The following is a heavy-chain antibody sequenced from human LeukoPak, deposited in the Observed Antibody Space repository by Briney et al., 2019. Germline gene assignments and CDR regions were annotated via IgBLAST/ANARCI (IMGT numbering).Heavy chain of an antibody. D-gene: IGHD2/OR15-2a*01. CDR2: INPNSGGT. J-gene: IGHJ3*02. CDR3: ATGLTKLLVAFDI. Sequence: ASVKVSCKASGYTFTGYYMHWVRQAPGQGLEWMGWINPNSGGTNHAQRFQGRVTMTRDTSISTAYMELSRLRSDDTAVYYCATGLTKLLVAFDIWGQGTMVTVSS. V-gene: IGHV1-2*02. CDR1: GYTFTGYY.